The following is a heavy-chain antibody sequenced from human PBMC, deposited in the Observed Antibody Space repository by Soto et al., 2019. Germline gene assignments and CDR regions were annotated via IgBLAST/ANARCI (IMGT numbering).Heavy chain of an antibody. CDR1: GYTFTSYD. D-gene: IGHD6-19*01. J-gene: IGHJ5*02. CDR2: MNPNSGNT. Sequence: ASVKVSCKASGYTFTSYDINWVRQATGQGLEWMGWMNPNSGNTGYAQKFQGRVPMTRNTSISTAYMGLSSLRSEDTAVYYCARFEAVAGLVDPWGQGTLVTVSS. V-gene: IGHV1-8*01. CDR3: ARFEAVAGLVDP.